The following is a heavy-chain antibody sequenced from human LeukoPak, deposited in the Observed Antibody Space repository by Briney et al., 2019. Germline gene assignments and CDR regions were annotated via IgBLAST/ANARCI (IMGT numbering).Heavy chain of an antibody. CDR2: IYYSGNT. CDR3: ARDRFDDSSGYYYHYFYYMDV. Sequence: SETLSLTCTVSGGSILSSSYHWGWIRQPPGKGLEWIGSIYYSGNTDYNPSLKSRVTISVETSKNQFSLKLSSVTAADTAVYYCARDRFDDSSGYYYHYFYYMDVWGKGTTVTVSS. D-gene: IGHD3-22*01. V-gene: IGHV4-39*07. J-gene: IGHJ6*03. CDR1: GGSILSSSYH.